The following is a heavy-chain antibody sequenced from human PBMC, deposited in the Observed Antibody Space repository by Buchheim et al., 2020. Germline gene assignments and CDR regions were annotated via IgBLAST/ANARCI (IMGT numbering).Heavy chain of an antibody. CDR2: IYYSGST. CDR3: ARGNYGDSSDY. J-gene: IGHJ4*02. Sequence: QVQLQESGPGLVKPSETLSLTCTVSGGSVSSGSYYWSWIRQPPGKGLEWIGYIYYSGSTNYNPSLKSRVTISVDTYKNQFSLKLSSVTAADTAVYYCARGNYGDSSDYWGQGTL. D-gene: IGHD4-17*01. V-gene: IGHV4-61*01. CDR1: GGSVSSGSYY.